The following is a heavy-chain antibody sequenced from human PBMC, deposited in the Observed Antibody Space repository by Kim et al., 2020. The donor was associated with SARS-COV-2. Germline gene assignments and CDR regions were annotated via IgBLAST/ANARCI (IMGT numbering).Heavy chain of an antibody. CDR2: NT. CDR3: AREAVAGSFDY. D-gene: IGHD6-19*01. V-gene: IGHV1-3*01. J-gene: IGHJ4*02. Sequence: NTRYSQNFQARVSITRETSATTAYLELSGRRSEDTAVYYCAREAVAGSFDYWGQGTLVTVSS.